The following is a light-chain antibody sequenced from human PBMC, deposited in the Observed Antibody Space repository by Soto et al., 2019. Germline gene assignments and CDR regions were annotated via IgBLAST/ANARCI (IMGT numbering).Light chain of an antibody. CDR2: AAS. CDR1: QDVRTW. CDR3: QQVNDIPLT. J-gene: IGKJ3*01. V-gene: IGKV1-12*01. Sequence: IQLTQYPSSVSASIGDRVTLTCRASQDVRTWLAWYQQKPGRAPKLLIHAASRLQSGVPSRFSGSGSGTDFTLTISNXQPDDLGTYYCQQVNDIPLTFGPRTKVDIK.